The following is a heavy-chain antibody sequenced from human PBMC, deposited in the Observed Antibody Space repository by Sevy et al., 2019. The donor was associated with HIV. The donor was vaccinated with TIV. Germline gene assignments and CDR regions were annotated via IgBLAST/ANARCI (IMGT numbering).Heavy chain of an antibody. CDR3: ARGTLGYCSGGSCYYDAFDI. D-gene: IGHD2-15*01. Sequence: GGSLRLSCAASGFTFSSYAMHWVRQAPGKGLEWVAVISYDGSNKYYADSVKGRFTISRDNSKNTLYLQMNSLRAEDTAGYYCARGTLGYCSGGSCYYDAFDIWGQGTMVTVSS. V-gene: IGHV3-30-3*01. CDR1: GFTFSSYA. CDR2: ISYDGSNK. J-gene: IGHJ3*02.